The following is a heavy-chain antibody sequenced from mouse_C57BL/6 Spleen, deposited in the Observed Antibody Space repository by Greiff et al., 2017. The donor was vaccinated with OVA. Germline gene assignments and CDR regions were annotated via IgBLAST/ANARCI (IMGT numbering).Heavy chain of an antibody. V-gene: IGHV5-4*01. Sequence: EVKVEESGGGLVKPGGSLKLSCAASGFTFSSYAMSWVRQTPEKRLEWVATISDGGSYTYYPDNVKGRFTISRDNAKNNLYLQMSHLKSEDTAMYYCARDIYDGYSYYAMDYWGQGTSVTVSS. CDR3: ARDIYDGYSYYAMDY. CDR1: GFTFSSYA. D-gene: IGHD2-3*01. J-gene: IGHJ4*01. CDR2: ISDGGSYT.